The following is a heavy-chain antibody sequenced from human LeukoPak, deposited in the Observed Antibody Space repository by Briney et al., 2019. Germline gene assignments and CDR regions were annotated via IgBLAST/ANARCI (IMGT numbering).Heavy chain of an antibody. V-gene: IGHV5-51*01. CDR3: ASGYYYDSSGPEYFQH. D-gene: IGHD3-22*01. Sequence: GESLKISCKGSGYSFTSYWIGWVRQMPGKGLEWMGIIYPGDSDTRYSPSFQGQVTISADKSISTAYLQWSSLKASDTAMYYCASGYYYDSSGPEYFQHWGQGTLVTVSS. CDR1: GYSFTSYW. CDR2: IYPGDSDT. J-gene: IGHJ1*01.